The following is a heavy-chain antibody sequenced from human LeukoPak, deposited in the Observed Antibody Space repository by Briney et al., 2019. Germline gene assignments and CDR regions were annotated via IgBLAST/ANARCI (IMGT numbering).Heavy chain of an antibody. Sequence: AGVPVSFKASGYTFTVYYMHWVRQAPGQGLECMGWINPDSGGTNYAQKFQGRVTMTRDTSISTAYMELTRLRSDDTAVYYCARGSYGDYVRGDYWGQGTLVTVSS. CDR1: GYTFTVYY. CDR3: ARGSYGDYVRGDY. CDR2: INPDSGGT. J-gene: IGHJ4*02. D-gene: IGHD4-17*01. V-gene: IGHV1-2*02.